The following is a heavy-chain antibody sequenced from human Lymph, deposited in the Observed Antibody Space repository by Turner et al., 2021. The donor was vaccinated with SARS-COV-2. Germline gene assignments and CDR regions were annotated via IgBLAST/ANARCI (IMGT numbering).Heavy chain of an antibody. CDR2: IIPMLDIA. CDR3: ARDVTGPLGY. D-gene: IGHD1-20*01. J-gene: IGHJ4*02. CDR1: GGPFSSYA. Sequence: VQLVQSGAEVKKPGSSVTVSCKASGGPFSSYAISWVRQAPGQGLEWMGGIIPMLDIANYAQKCQGRVTITADKSTSTADMELSSLRSEDTAVYYCARDVTGPLGYWGQGTLVTVSS. V-gene: IGHV1-69*10.